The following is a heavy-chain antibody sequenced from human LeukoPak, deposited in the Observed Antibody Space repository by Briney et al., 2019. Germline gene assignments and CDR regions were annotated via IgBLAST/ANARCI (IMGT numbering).Heavy chain of an antibody. D-gene: IGHD3-9*01. CDR2: VTWHSGAA. CDR3: AKGRVSRFFDWSIVY. CDR1: VFKCEDFA. V-gene: IGHV3-9*01. Sequence: GRAPRLSCVASVFKCEDFAIRWGRKSPGKGLEWGSSVTWHSGAAGYQRTMKGRFKISRDNAKNSLYPQMNSLRAEDTALYYCAKGRVSRFFDWSIVYWGQGTLVSVSS. J-gene: IGHJ4*02.